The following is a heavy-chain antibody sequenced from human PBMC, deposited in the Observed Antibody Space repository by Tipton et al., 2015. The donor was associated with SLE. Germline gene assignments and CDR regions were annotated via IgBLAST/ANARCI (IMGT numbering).Heavy chain of an antibody. D-gene: IGHD6-13*01. CDR3: ARDGGGEQQLAHY. CDR1: GYTFTGYQ. Sequence: QLVQSGAEVRKPGASVKVSCKASGYTFTGYQIHWVRQAPGQGLEWMGRINPNSGGTNYAQKLQGRVTMTTDTSTSTAYMELRSLRSDDTAVYYCARDGGGEQQLAHYWGQGTLVTVSS. J-gene: IGHJ4*02. CDR2: INPNSGGT. V-gene: IGHV1-2*06.